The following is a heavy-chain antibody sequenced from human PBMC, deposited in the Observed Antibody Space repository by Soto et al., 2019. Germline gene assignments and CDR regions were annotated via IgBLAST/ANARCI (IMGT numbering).Heavy chain of an antibody. V-gene: IGHV1-69*02. J-gene: IGHJ2*01. Sequence: SVKVSCKASGGPYSKYSISWVRQAPGQGLEWMGRIIPIFDITNYAQKFQGRVTITADKSTSTVYMDLSSLRSEDTAVYYCAKYPTAAPGTSGYWYFDLWGRGTLVTVSS. D-gene: IGHD6-13*01. CDR2: IIPIFDIT. CDR3: AKYPTAAPGTSGYWYFDL. CDR1: GGPYSKYS.